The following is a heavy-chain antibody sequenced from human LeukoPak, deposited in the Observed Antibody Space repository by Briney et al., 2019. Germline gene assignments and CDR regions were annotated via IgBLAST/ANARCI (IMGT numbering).Heavy chain of an antibody. Sequence: PGGSLRLSCAASGFTFDDYAMHWVRQAPGKGLEWVSGISWNSGSIGYADSVKGRFTISRDNAKNSLYLQMNSLRAEDTASYYCAKGYGSGQADTYYYYMDVWGKGTTVTISS. CDR2: ISWNSGSI. CDR1: GFTFDDYA. J-gene: IGHJ6*03. V-gene: IGHV3-9*01. D-gene: IGHD3-10*01. CDR3: AKGYGSGQADTYYYYMDV.